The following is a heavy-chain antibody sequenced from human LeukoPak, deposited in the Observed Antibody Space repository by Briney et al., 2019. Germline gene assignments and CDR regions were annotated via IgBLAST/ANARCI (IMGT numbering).Heavy chain of an antibody. V-gene: IGHV1-2*02. CDR2: INPNSGGT. CDR3: ARSSIAARPDLCADY. CDR1: GYTFTGYY. J-gene: IGHJ4*02. Sequence: GASVKVSCKASGYTFTGYYMHWVRQAPGQGLEWMGWINPNSGGTNYAQKFQGRVTMTRDTSISTAYMELSRLRSDGTAVYYCARSSIAARPDLCADYWGQGTLVTVSS. D-gene: IGHD6-6*01.